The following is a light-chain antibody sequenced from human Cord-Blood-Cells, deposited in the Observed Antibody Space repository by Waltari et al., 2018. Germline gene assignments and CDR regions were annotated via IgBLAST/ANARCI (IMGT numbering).Light chain of an antibody. V-gene: IGLV1-44*01. CDR2: SNN. CDR3: AAWDDSLNGWV. CDR1: SSHIGSNT. J-gene: IGLJ3*02. Sequence: QSVLPQPPPASGTPGQRVTISCSGSSSHIGSNTVNWYQQLPGTAPKLLIYSNNQRPSGVPDRFSGSKSGTSASLAISGLQSEDEADYYCAAWDDSLNGWVFGGGTKLTVL.